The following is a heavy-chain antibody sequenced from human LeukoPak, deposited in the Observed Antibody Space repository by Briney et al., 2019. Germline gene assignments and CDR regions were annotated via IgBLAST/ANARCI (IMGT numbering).Heavy chain of an antibody. D-gene: IGHD1-7*01. V-gene: IGHV3-23*01. CDR3: AKEGGTGTRFDY. Sequence: GGALRLSCAASGCTFSSSARSWARQAPGKGLYWVSAISGSGTGTYYADSVKGRFTISRDNSKNTLYLQMNSLRAEDTAVYYCAKEGGTGTRFDYWGQGTLVTVSS. CDR2: ISGSGTGT. CDR1: GCTFSSSA. J-gene: IGHJ4*02.